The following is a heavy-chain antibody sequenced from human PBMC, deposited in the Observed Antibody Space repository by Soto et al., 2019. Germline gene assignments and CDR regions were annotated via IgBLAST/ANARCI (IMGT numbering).Heavy chain of an antibody. D-gene: IGHD5-12*01. J-gene: IGHJ4*02. CDR1: GGTFSSYA. Sequence: ASVKVSCKASGGTFSSYAISWVRQAPGQGLEWMGGIIPIFGTANYAQKFQGRVTITADESTSTAYMELSSLRSEDTAVYYCARTEMATITPFDYWGQGTLVTVSS. CDR3: ARTEMATITPFDY. CDR2: IIPIFGTA. V-gene: IGHV1-69*13.